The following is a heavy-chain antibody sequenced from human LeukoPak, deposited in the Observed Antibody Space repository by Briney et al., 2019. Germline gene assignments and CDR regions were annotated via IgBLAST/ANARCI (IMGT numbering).Heavy chain of an antibody. V-gene: IGHV3-30*02. CDR2: IRYDGNNK. J-gene: IGHJ4*02. D-gene: IGHD5-18*01. CDR1: GFTFSSYG. Sequence: GGSLRLSCAASGFTFSSYGMHWVRQAPGKGLEWVAFIRYDGNNKYYADSVKGRFTISRDNSKNTLYLQMNSLRAEDTAVYYCAKVSKTAMVTDYWGQGTLVTVSS. CDR3: AKVSKTAMVTDY.